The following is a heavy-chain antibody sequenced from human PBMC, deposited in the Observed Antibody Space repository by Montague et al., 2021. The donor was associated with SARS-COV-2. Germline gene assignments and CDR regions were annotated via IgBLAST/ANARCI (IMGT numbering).Heavy chain of an antibody. CDR2: IYPGDSDS. Sequence: QSGAEVKKPGESLEISCKGSGYSFTSYWIAWVRQAPGRGLEWMGIIYPGDSDSRYSPSIQGQVTISVDKSVSTAYLQWNSLKASDTAKYYCARPSLTPGGPFDYWGQGTLVSVSS. CDR3: ARPSLTPGGPFDY. J-gene: IGHJ4*02. D-gene: IGHD3-9*01. V-gene: IGHV5-51*01. CDR1: GYSFTSYW.